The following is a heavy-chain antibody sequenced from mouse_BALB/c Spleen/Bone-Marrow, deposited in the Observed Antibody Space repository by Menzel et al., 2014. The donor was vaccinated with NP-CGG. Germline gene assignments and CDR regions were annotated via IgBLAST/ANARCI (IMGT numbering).Heavy chain of an antibody. V-gene: IGHV4-1*02. Sequence: EVNVVESGGGLVQPGGSLKLSCAASGFDFSRFWMGWVRQAPGKGLEWIGEINPDSSTINYTPSLKDKFIISRDNAKNTLYLQMSKVRSEDTALYYCARLGYYGSFAFWGQGTLVTVSA. CDR1: GFDFSRFW. D-gene: IGHD1-2*01. J-gene: IGHJ3*01. CDR2: INPDSSTI. CDR3: ARLGYYGSFAF.